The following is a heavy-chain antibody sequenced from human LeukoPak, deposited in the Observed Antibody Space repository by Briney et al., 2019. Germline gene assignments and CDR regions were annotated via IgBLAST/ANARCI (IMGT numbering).Heavy chain of an antibody. V-gene: IGHV1-8*01. CDR2: MNPNSGNT. D-gene: IGHD3-3*01. J-gene: IGHJ4*02. CDR1: GYTFTSYD. Sequence: ASVKVSCKASGYTFTSYDINWVRQATGQGLEWMGWMNPNSGNTGYAQKFQGRVTMTRNTSISTAYMELSSLRSEDTAVYYCARGGYYDFWSGYYPRDFDYWGQGTLVTVSS. CDR3: ARGGYYDFWSGYYPRDFDY.